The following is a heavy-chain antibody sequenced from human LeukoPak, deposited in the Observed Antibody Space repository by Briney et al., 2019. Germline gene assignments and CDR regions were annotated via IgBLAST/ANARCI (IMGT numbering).Heavy chain of an antibody. CDR2: TYYRSKWYY. V-gene: IGHV6-1*01. J-gene: IGHJ6*02. CDR3: AYGMDV. Sequence: SQSLSLTCAISGDSVLSNRAAWNWIRQSPSRGLEWLGRTYYRSKWYYDYAESVKSRIAINPDTSKNQFSLQLSSVTPEDTAVYYCAYGMDVWGQGTTVTVSS. CDR1: GDSVLSNRAA.